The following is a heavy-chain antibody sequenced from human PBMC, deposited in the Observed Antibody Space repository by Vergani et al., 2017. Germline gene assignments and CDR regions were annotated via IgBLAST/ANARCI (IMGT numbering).Heavy chain of an antibody. CDR3: ASVAFGGVIN. CDR2: ISWNSGSI. J-gene: IGHJ4*02. Sequence: EVQLVESGGGLVQPGRSLRLSCAASGFTFDDYAMHWVRQAPGKGLEWVSGISWNSGSIGYADSVKGRFTISRDNAKNTLYLQMNSLRAEDTAVYYCASVAFGGVINWGQGTLVTVSS. D-gene: IGHD3-16*02. CDR1: GFTFDDYA. V-gene: IGHV3-9*01.